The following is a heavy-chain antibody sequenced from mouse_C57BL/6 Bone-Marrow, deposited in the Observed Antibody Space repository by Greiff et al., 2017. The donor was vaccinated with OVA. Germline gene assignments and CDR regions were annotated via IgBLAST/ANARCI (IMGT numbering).Heavy chain of an antibody. J-gene: IGHJ3*01. D-gene: IGHD2-3*01. V-gene: IGHV14-4*01. CDR1: GFNIKDDY. Sequence: VQLKQSGAELVRPGASVKLSCTASGFNIKDDYMHWVKQRPEQGLEWIGWIDPENGATEYASKFQGKATITADTSSNTAYLQLSSLTSEDTAVYYSTTLYDGYYVIFAYWGQGTLVTVSA. CDR2: IDPENGAT. CDR3: TTLYDGYYVIFAY.